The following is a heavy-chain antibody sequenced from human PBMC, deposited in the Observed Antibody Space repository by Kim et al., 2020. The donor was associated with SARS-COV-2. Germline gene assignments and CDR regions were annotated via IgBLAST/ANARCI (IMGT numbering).Heavy chain of an antibody. V-gene: IGHV3-23*01. Sequence: YGGSVKGRFYISRDDSKNTLYPQRSSLRAEDTAVYYCAKLKTTSCYSAMDVWGQGTTVTVSS. J-gene: IGHJ6*02. D-gene: IGHD2-2*02. CDR3: AKLKTTSCYSAMDV.